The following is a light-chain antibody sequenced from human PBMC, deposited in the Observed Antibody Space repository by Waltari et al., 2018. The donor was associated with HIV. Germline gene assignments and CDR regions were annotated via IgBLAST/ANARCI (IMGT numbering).Light chain of an antibody. V-gene: IGLV1-47*01. CDR3: AAWDDSLSGWV. CDR2: RNN. Sequence: QSVLTQPPSASGTPGQRVTISCSGSSSNIGSNYVYWYQQLPGTAPKLLIYRNNQRPAGVPARFSGSKSGTSASLAISGRRSEDEADYYCAAWDDSLSGWVFGGGTKLTFL. J-gene: IGLJ3*02. CDR1: SSNIGSNY.